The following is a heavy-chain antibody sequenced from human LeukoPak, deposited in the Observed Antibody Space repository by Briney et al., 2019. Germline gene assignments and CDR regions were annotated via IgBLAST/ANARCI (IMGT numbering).Heavy chain of an antibody. D-gene: IGHD2-2*01. CDR3: AKRRDCSSTSCAPYYFYGMDV. CDR1: GFTFSSYG. V-gene: IGHV3-30*18. J-gene: IGHJ6*02. CDR2: ISYDGGNK. Sequence: PGGSLRLSCAASGFTFSSYGMHWVRQAPGKGLEWVALISYDGGNKYHADSVKGRFTISRDDSKNTVYLQMNSLRAEDTAVYYCAKRRDCSSTSCAPYYFYGMDVWGQGTTVTASS.